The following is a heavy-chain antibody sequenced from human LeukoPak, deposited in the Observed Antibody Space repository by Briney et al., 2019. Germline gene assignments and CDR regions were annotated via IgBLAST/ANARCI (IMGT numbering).Heavy chain of an antibody. Sequence: GGSLRLSCAASGFTVSSNCMSWVRQAPGKGLEWVSVIYSGGSTYYADSVKGRFTISRDNSKNTLYLQMNSLRAEDTAVYYCAREATVTLFDYWGQGTLVTVSS. CDR1: GFTVSSNC. CDR3: AREATVTLFDY. V-gene: IGHV3-66*01. J-gene: IGHJ4*02. D-gene: IGHD4-11*01. CDR2: IYSGGST.